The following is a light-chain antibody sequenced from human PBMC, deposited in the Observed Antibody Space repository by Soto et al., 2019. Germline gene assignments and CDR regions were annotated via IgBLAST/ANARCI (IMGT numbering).Light chain of an antibody. CDR1: SSDVGAYIY. CDR3: GSYTGSIYV. CDR2: EVS. J-gene: IGLJ1*01. Sequence: QSALTQPASVSGSPGQSITISCGGTSSDVGAYIYVSWYQQYPGKAPKLMIYEVSNRPSGVSSRFSGSKSGNTASLTISGLQAEDEADYYCGSYTGSIYVFGPGTKVTVL. V-gene: IGLV2-14*01.